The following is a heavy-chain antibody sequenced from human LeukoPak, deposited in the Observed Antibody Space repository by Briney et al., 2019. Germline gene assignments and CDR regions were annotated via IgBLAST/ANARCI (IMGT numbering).Heavy chain of an antibody. D-gene: IGHD2-2*01. CDR2: ISGSGGST. Sequence: GGSLRPSXAASGFTFRSYAMSWVRQAPGKGLEWVSAISGSGGSTYYADSVKGRFTISRDNSKNTLYLQMNSLRVEDTAVYYCAKDPCSSTSCQGWYFDLWGRGTLVTVSS. J-gene: IGHJ2*01. CDR3: AKDPCSSTSCQGWYFDL. CDR1: GFTFRSYA. V-gene: IGHV3-23*01.